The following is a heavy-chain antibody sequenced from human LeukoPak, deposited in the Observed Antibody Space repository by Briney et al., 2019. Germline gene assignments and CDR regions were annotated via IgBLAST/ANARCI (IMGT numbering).Heavy chain of an antibody. V-gene: IGHV4-34*01. CDR3: ARDPGSYDFWSGYYPEGFDP. CDR2: INHRGST. CDR1: GGSFSGYH. Sequence: PSETLSLTCAVYGGSFSGYHWSWIRQPPGKGLEWIGEINHRGSTNYNPSLKSRVTISVDTSKNQFSLKLSSVTAADTAVYYCARDPGSYDFWSGYYPEGFDPWGQGTLVTVSS. D-gene: IGHD3-3*01. J-gene: IGHJ5*02.